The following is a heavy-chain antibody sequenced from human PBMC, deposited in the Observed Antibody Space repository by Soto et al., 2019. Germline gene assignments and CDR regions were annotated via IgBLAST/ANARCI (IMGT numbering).Heavy chain of an antibody. J-gene: IGHJ3*02. CDR3: ARGDYYDTSGPFSDAFDI. D-gene: IGHD3-22*01. CDR1: GFTFSSYS. CDR2: ISSSSSYI. Sequence: PGGSLRLSCAASGFTFSSYSMNWVRQAPGKGLEWVSSISSSSSYIYYADSVKGRFTISRDNAKNSLYLQMNSLRAEDTAVYFCARGDYYDTSGPFSDAFDIRGQGTMVTVSS. V-gene: IGHV3-21*01.